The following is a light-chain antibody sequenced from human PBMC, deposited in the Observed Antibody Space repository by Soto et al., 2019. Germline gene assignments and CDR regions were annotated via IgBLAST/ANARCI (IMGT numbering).Light chain of an antibody. CDR2: LGS. CDR3: MQALQTPIT. J-gene: IGKJ5*01. Sequence: DVVMTQSPLSLPVTLGQPASISCRSNQSLVHSDGIAYFSWFQQKPGQSPQLLIYLGSNRASGVPVRFSGSGSGAHFTLNISRVEAEDVGVYYCMQALQTPITFGQGSRLEIK. CDR1: QSLVHSDGIAY. V-gene: IGKV2-28*01.